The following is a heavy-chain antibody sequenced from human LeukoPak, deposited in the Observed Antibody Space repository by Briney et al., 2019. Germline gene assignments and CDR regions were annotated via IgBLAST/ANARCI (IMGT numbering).Heavy chain of an antibody. D-gene: IGHD3-16*01. CDR3: ARHYVFVIGGSSFDY. CDR1: GGSISSDSYY. V-gene: IGHV4-61*02. J-gene: IGHJ4*02. Sequence: SETLSLTCTVSGGSISSDSYYWSWIRQPAGKGLEWIGRIYTSGSTNYNPSLKSRVTISLDTSKNQFSLNLSSVTAADTAVYFCARHYVFVIGGSSFDYWGQGTLVTVSS. CDR2: IYTSGST.